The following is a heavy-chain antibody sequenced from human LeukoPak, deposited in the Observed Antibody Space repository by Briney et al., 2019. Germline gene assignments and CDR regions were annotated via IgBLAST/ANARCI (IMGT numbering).Heavy chain of an antibody. CDR2: ISGSGGST. CDR1: GFTFSSYA. CDR3: ANWGTHAKADNARFYY. V-gene: IGHV3-23*01. D-gene: IGHD3-16*01. Sequence: GGSLRLSCAASGFTFSSYAMSWVRQAPGKGLEWVSAISGSGGSTYYADSVKGRFTISRDNSKNTLYLQMNSLIAEHTAVYYGANWGTHAKADNARFYYWGQGTLVTVSS. J-gene: IGHJ4*02.